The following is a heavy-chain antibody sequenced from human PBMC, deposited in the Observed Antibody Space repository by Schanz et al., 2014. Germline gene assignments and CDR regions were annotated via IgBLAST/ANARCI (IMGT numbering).Heavy chain of an antibody. D-gene: IGHD1-7*01. J-gene: IGHJ4*02. CDR3: AKGRMTATNFFDS. CDR2: IKQDGSEK. CDR1: GFTFSDSW. Sequence: EVQLVESGGGLVQPGGSLRLSCAASGFTFSDSWMHWVRQAPGKGLEWVANIKQDGSEKFYVDSVKGRFTISRDNAKNALYLQMNSLRAEDTAVYYCAKGRMTATNFFDSWGQGTLVTVSS. V-gene: IGHV3-7*01.